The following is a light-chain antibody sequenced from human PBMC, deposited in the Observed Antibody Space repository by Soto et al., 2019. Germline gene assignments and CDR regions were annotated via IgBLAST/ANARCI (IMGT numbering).Light chain of an antibody. Sequence: EIVLTQFPGTLSLSPGERATLSCRTSQSISSSYLAWYQQKPGQAPRLLIYAASIRATGVPDRFSGSGSGTDFTLTVNRLEPEDFAVYYCQQYVLGLTFGHGNKVDLK. CDR1: QSISSSY. J-gene: IGKJ3*01. CDR3: QQYVLGLT. V-gene: IGKV3-20*01. CDR2: AAS.